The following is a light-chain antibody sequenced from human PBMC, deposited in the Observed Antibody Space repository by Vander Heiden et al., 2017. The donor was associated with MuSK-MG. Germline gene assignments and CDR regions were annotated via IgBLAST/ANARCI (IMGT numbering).Light chain of an antibody. CDR2: AAS. V-gene: IGKV1-9*01. J-gene: IGKJ3*01. CDR1: QGISSY. Sequence: DIQLTQSPSFLSASVGARVPITCRASQGISSYLAWYQQKPGKAPKLLIYAASTLQSGVPSRFSGSGSGTEFTLTISSVQPEDFATYYCQQLNSYPLFGPGTKVDIK. CDR3: QQLNSYPL.